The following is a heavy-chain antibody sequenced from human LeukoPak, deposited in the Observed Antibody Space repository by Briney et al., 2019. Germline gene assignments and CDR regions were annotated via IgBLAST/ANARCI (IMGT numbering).Heavy chain of an antibody. CDR2: ISYHGSNK. CDR3: AKNTHAYAEIFDY. V-gene: IGHV3-30*18. J-gene: IGHJ4*02. D-gene: IGHD2-2*01. Sequence: PGTSLRLSCAASEFTFSSYAMHWVRQAPGKGLEWVAFISYHGSNKYYADSVKGRFTISRDNSKNTLFLRVNSLRAEDTAVYYCAKNTHAYAEIFDYWGQGTLVTVSS. CDR1: EFTFSSYA.